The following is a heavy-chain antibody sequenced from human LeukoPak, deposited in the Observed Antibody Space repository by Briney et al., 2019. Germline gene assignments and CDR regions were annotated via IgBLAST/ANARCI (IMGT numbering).Heavy chain of an antibody. CDR1: GFTFTNFW. J-gene: IGHJ6*03. V-gene: IGHV4-34*01. Sequence: GSLRLSCAASGFTFTNFWMSWVRQPPGKGLEWIGEINHSGSTNYNPSLKSRVTISVDTSKNQFSLKLSSVTAADTAVYYCARVRALLYYYDSSGYYGTLGYYYYYYMDVWGKGTTVTVSS. CDR3: ARVRALLYYYDSSGYYGTLGYYYYYYMDV. CDR2: INHSGST. D-gene: IGHD3-22*01.